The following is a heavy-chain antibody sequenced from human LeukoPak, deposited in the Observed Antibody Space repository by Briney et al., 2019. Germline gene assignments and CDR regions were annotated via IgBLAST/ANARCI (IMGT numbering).Heavy chain of an antibody. Sequence: GGSLRLSCSVSGFTFSTYVMHWVRQAPGKGLEYVSAISSNGDNTYYSDSVKGRFTISRDNSENTLYLQMSSLRADDTAVYYCVRGTGYWGQGTLVTVSS. CDR3: VRGTGY. CDR1: GFTFSTYV. CDR2: ISSNGDNT. V-gene: IGHV3-64D*06. J-gene: IGHJ4*02.